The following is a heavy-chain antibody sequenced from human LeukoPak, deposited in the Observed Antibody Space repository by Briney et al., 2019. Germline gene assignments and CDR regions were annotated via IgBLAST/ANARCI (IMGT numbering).Heavy chain of an antibody. CDR3: ARAKGYSYGFDYDY. V-gene: IGHV3-21*01. CDR2: ISSSSSYI. D-gene: IGHD5-18*01. CDR1: GFTFSSYS. J-gene: IGHJ4*02. Sequence: PGGSLRLSCAASGFTFSSYSMNWVRQAPGKGLEWVSSISSSSSYIYYADSVKGRSTISRDNAKNSLYLQMNSLRAEDTAVYYCARAKGYSYGFDYDYWGQGTLVTVSS.